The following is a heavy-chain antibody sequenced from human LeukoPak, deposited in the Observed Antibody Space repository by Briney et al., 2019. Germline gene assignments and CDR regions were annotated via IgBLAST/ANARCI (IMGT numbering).Heavy chain of an antibody. V-gene: IGHV3-49*04. J-gene: IGHJ4*02. CDR3: SRRRCSGGVCYFDY. CDR2: IRSKAHGGTT. D-gene: IGHD2-15*01. CDR1: GFSFSNAW. Sequence: GGSLRLSCATSGFSFSNAWMTWVRQAPGKGLQWVGFIRSKAHGGTTECAASVKGRFTISRDDSKGIAYLQMNSLKTEDTAVYYCSRRRCSGGVCYFDYWGQGTLVTVSS.